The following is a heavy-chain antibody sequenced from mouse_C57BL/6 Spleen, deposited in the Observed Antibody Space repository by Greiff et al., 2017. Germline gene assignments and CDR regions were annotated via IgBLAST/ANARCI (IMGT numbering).Heavy chain of an antibody. CDR1: GFNIKDYY. CDR3: ATGVARGYAMDY. J-gene: IGHJ4*01. D-gene: IGHD1-1*01. CDR2: IDPEDGET. Sequence: EVKLVESGAELVKPGASVKLSCTASGFNIKDYYMHWVKQRTEQGLEWIGRIDPEDGETKYAPKFQGKATITADTSSNTAYLELRSLTSEDTAVYYCATGVARGYAMDYWGQGTSVTVSS. V-gene: IGHV14-2*01.